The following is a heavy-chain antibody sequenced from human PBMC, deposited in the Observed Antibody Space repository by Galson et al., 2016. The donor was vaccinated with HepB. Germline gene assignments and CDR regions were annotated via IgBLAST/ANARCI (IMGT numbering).Heavy chain of an antibody. V-gene: IGHV4-34*01. CDR2: INHSGST. D-gene: IGHD1-14*01. Sequence: SETLSLTCAVYGGSLSGYYWSWIRQPPGKGLEWIGEINHSGSTNYNPSLKSRATMSVDTSKYLFSLYLHSVTAADTAVYFCARGPVGMAVFDQWGQGTLVTVSS. J-gene: IGHJ4*02. CDR3: ARGPVGMAVFDQ. CDR1: GGSLSGYY.